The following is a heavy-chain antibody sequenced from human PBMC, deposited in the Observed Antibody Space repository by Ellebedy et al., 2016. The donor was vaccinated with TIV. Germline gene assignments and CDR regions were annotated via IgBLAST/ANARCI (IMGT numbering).Heavy chain of an antibody. CDR2: ISAYNGNT. CDR1: GYTFTSYY. Sequence: ASVKVSCKASGYTFTSYYITWVRQAPGQGLEWMGWISAYNGNTNYAQKLQGRVTMTTDTSTSTAYMELRSLRSDDTAVYFCARDLASNNWYSKYFDYWGQGTLVTVSS. D-gene: IGHD6-13*01. J-gene: IGHJ4*02. CDR3: ARDLASNNWYSKYFDY. V-gene: IGHV1-18*01.